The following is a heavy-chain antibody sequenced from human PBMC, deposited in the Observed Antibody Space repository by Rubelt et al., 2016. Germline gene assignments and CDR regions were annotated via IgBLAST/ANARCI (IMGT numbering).Heavy chain of an antibody. CDR2: INAGNGNT. Sequence: QVQLVQSGAEVKKPGASVKVSCKASGYTFTSYAMHWVRQAPGQRLEWMGWINAGNGNTKYSQKSQGRVTITRDTSASTAYMGLSSLRPEDTAVYYCARSKDTAMVTDADWYFDLWGRGTLVTVSS. CDR1: GYTFTSYA. D-gene: IGHD5-18*01. CDR3: ARSKDTAMVTDADWYFDL. J-gene: IGHJ2*01. V-gene: IGHV1-3*01.